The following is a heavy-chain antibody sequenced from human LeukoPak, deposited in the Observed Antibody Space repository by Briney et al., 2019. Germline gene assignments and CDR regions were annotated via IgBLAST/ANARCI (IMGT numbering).Heavy chain of an antibody. CDR2: IYYSGTT. V-gene: IGHV4-59*12. CDR1: GGSISGYY. CDR3: ARDQYGYYYMDV. D-gene: IGHD2-8*01. Sequence: SETLSLTCSVSGGSISGYYWSWIRQPPGKGLEWIDYIYYSGTTIYNPSLKSRLTISLDTSKNQFSLNLSSVTAADTAVYYCARDQYGYYYMDVWGKGTTVTVSS. J-gene: IGHJ6*03.